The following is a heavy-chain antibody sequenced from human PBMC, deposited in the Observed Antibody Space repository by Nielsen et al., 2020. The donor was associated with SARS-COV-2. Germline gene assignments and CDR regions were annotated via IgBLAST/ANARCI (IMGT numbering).Heavy chain of an antibody. CDR3: ASIYGSGSYYHPGGAFDI. V-gene: IGHV7-4-1*02. J-gene: IGHJ3*02. D-gene: IGHD3-10*01. Sequence: ASVKVSCKASGYTFTSYAINWVRQAPGQGLEWMGWINTNTGNPTYAQGFTGRFVFSLDTSVSTAYLQISSLKAEDTAVYYCASIYGSGSYYHPGGAFDIWGQGTMVTVSS. CDR1: GYTFTSYA. CDR2: INTNTGNP.